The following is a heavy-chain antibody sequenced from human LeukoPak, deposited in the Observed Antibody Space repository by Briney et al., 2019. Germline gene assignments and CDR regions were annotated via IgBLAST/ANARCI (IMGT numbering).Heavy chain of an antibody. J-gene: IGHJ5*02. CDR1: GGSLSGYY. Sequence: PSETLSLTCAVYGGSLSGYYWSWIRQPPGKGLEWIGEINHSGSTNYNPSLKSRVTISVDTSKNQFSLKLSSVTAADTAVYYRARNTMVRGASPSHRLRFDPWGQGTLVTVSS. CDR2: INHSGST. V-gene: IGHV4-34*01. CDR3: ARNTMVRGASPSHRLRFDP. D-gene: IGHD3-10*01.